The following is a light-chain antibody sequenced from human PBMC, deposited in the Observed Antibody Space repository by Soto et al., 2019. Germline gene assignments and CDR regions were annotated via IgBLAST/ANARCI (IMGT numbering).Light chain of an antibody. J-gene: IGLJ1*01. CDR3: FSYTSSTIHV. CDR1: SSDVGGYNY. V-gene: IGLV2-14*03. Sequence: QSALTQPASVSGSPGQSITISCTGTSSDVGGYNYVSWYQHHPGKAPELIIFDVINRPSGVSNRFSGSKSGNTASLTIFGLQADDEADYYCFSYTSSTIHVFGTGTKLTVL. CDR2: DVI.